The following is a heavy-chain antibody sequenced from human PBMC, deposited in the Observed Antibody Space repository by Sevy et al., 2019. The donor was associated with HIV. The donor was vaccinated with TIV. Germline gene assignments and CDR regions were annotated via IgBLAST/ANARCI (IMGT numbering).Heavy chain of an antibody. Sequence: GSLRLSCAASGFTFSNYWMSWVRQAPGKGPQWGSIVTAGGDMTYYEDSVRGRFTISGDNSNNTLFLEMNSLSPEDTAVYYCARSRGHWLVIDSFDIWGRGTVVTVSS. J-gene: IGHJ3*02. CDR2: VTAGGDMT. CDR3: ARSRGHWLVIDSFDI. CDR1: GFTFSNYW. V-gene: IGHV3-23*01. D-gene: IGHD6-19*01.